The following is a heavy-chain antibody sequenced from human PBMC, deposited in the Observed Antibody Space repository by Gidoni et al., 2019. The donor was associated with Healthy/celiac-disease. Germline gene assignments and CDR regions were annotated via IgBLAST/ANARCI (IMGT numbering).Heavy chain of an antibody. J-gene: IGHJ4*02. D-gene: IGHD3-22*01. CDR3: ARGDDSSGPPLDY. Sequence: QVQLQQWGAGLLKPSETLSLTFAVYVGSFSGYYWSWLRQPPGKGLEWIGEINHSGSTNYNPSLKRRVTISVDTSKNQFSLKLSSVTAADTAVYYCARGDDSSGPPLDYWGQGTLVTVSS. V-gene: IGHV4-34*01. CDR2: INHSGST. CDR1: VGSFSGYY.